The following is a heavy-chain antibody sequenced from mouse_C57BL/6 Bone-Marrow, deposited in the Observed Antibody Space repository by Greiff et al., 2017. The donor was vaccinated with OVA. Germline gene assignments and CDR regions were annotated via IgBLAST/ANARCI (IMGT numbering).Heavy chain of an antibody. V-gene: IGHV1-4*01. J-gene: IGHJ2*01. D-gene: IGHD1-1*01. CDR3: ARPLGSSYRYYFDY. CDR1: GYTFTSYT. Sequence: VKVVESGAELARPGASVKMSCKASGYTFTSYTMHWVKQRPGQGLEWIGYINPSSGYTKYNQKFKDKATLTADKSSSTAYMQLSSLTSEDSAVYYCARPLGSSYRYYFDYWGQGTTLTVSS. CDR2: INPSSGYT.